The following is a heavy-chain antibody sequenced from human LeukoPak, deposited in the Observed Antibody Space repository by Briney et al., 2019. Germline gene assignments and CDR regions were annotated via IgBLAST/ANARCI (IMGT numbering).Heavy chain of an antibody. V-gene: IGHV4-31*03. CDR1: GGSISSGGYY. CDR3: ARVRRVRGVILDY. D-gene: IGHD3-10*01. Sequence: PSETLSLTCTVSGGSISSGGYYWSWIRQHPGKGLEWIGYIYYSGSTYYNPSLKSRVTISVDTSKNQFSLKLSSVTAADTAVYYCARVRRVRGVILDYWCQGTLVTVSS. CDR2: IYYSGST. J-gene: IGHJ4*02.